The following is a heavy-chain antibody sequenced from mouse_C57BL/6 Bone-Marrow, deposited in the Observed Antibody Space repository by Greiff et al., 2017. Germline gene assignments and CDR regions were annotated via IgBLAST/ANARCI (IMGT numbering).Heavy chain of an antibody. D-gene: IGHD3-1*01. CDR3: TRRVFDY. V-gene: IGHV14-4*01. CDR1: GFNIKDDY. CDR2: IDPENGDT. J-gene: IGHJ2*01. Sequence: EVKLVESGAELVRPGASVKLSCTASGFNIKDDYMHWVKQRPEQGLEWIGWIDPENGDTEYASKFQGKATITADTSSNTAYLQLSSLTSEDTAVYYCTRRVFDYWGQGTTLTVSS.